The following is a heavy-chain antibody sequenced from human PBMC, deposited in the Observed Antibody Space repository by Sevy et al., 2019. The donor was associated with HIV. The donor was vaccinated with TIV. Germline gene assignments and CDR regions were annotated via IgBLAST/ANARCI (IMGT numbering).Heavy chain of an antibody. CDR2: FDRTDIP. CDR1: GFTLSSYT. CDR3: VRDERAIASHFDY. V-gene: IGHV3-48*02. J-gene: IGHJ4*02. D-gene: IGHD2-21*01. Sequence: GGSLRLSCEASGFTLSSYTMNWVRQSPEKGLEWVATFDRTDIPHYADVVKGRFIISRDTAKNSLFLQMNSLRDDDTAMYFCVRDERAIASHFDYWGRGTLATVSS.